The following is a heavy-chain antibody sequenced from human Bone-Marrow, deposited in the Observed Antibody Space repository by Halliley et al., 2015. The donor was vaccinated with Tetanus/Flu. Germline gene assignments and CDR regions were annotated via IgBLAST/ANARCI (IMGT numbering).Heavy chain of an antibody. V-gene: IGHV3-30*10. D-gene: IGHD3-22*01. CDR3: ARESDDTAGYYLHYFDY. CDR2: ISYDGSEE. J-gene: IGHJ4*02. Sequence: ISYDGSEESFTDPVPGRFSISRDNSKNTLFLQMDSLRPEDAAVYYCARESDDTAGYYLHYFDYWGQGALVTVSS.